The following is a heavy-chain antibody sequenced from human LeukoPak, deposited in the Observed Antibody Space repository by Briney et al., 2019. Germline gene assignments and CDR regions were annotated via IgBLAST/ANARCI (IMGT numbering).Heavy chain of an antibody. V-gene: IGHV3-30*03. Sequence: HPGGSLRLSCAASGFIFRNYGMHWVRQAPGRELEWVAVISSGGRNKFYTDSVKGRFTISRDNSKNTLYLQMNSLKAEDTALYYCARDREEYSSNWHIFYWGQGTLVTVSS. CDR2: ISSGGRNK. CDR1: GFIFRNYG. CDR3: ARDREEYSSNWHIFY. J-gene: IGHJ4*02. D-gene: IGHD6-13*01.